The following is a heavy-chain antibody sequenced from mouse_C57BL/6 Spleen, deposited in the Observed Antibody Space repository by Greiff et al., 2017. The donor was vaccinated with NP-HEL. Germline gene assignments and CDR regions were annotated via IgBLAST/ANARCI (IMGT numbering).Heavy chain of an antibody. CDR3: ARPLLYGSSYDYAMDY. CDR1: GYTFTSYW. Sequence: VQLQESGAELVMPGASVKLSCKASGYTFTSYWMHWVKQRPGQGLEWIGEIDPSDSYTNYNQKFKGKSTLTVDKSSSTAYMQLSSLTSEDSAVYYCARPLLYGSSYDYAMDYWGQGTSVTVSS. CDR2: IDPSDSYT. V-gene: IGHV1-69*01. J-gene: IGHJ4*01. D-gene: IGHD1-1*01.